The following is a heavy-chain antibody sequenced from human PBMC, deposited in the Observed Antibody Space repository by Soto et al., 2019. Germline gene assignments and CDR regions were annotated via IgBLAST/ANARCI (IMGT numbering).Heavy chain of an antibody. Sequence: EVQLLESGGGLVQPGGSLRLSCAASGFTFSSYAMSWVRQGPGKGLEWVSGISGSGESTYYADSVKGRFTISRDNSKNTLYLQMNSLRAEDTDVYYCAKDYSSGSYYFDYWGQGTLVTVSS. D-gene: IGHD6-19*01. CDR2: ISGSGEST. J-gene: IGHJ4*02. CDR3: AKDYSSGSYYFDY. CDR1: GFTFSSYA. V-gene: IGHV3-23*01.